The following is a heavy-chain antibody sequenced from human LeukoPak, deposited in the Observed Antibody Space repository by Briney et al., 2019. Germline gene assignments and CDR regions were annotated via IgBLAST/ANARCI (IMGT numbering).Heavy chain of an antibody. J-gene: IGHJ1*01. CDR1: GFTFSSYG. CDR2: IWYDGSNK. CDR3: ASDEYCYDSSGYYADPFQH. D-gene: IGHD3-22*01. V-gene: IGHV3-33*01. Sequence: GGSLRLSCAASGFTFSSYGMHWVRQAPGKGLEWVAVIWYDGSNKYYADSVKGRFTISRDNSKNTLYLQMNSLRAEDTAVYYCASDEYCYDSSGYYADPFQHWGQGTLVTVSS.